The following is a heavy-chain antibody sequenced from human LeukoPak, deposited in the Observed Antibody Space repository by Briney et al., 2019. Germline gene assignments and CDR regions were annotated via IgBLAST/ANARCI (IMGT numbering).Heavy chain of an antibody. CDR3: AKSSHNWNYGEDYYYMDV. J-gene: IGHJ6*03. CDR2: ISGSGGST. V-gene: IGHV3-23*01. Sequence: GGSLRLSCAASGFTFSSYAMSWVRQAPGKGLEWVSAISGSGGSTYYADSVKGRFTISRDNSKNTLYLQMNSLRAEDTAVYYCAKSSHNWNYGEDYYYMDVWGKGTTVTVSS. D-gene: IGHD1-7*01. CDR1: GFTFSSYA.